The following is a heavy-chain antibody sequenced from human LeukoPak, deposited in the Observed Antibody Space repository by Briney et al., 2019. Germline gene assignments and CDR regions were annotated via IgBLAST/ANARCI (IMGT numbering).Heavy chain of an antibody. CDR1: GFTFSSYA. D-gene: IGHD3-22*01. V-gene: IGHV3-64D*06. Sequence: GVLRLSCSASGFTFSSYAMHWVRQAPGKGLEYVSAISSNGGSTYYADSVKGRFTISRYNSKNTLYLQMSSLRAEDTAVYYCVKEGYYDSSGYYFDYWGQGTLVTVSS. CDR3: VKEGYYDSSGYYFDY. J-gene: IGHJ4*02. CDR2: ISSNGGST.